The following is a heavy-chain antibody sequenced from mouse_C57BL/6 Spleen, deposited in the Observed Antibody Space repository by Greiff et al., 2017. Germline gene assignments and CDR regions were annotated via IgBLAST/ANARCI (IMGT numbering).Heavy chain of an antibody. J-gene: IGHJ2*01. CDR1: GYTFTDYY. D-gene: IGHD1-1*01. V-gene: IGHV1-76*01. Sequence: VQRVESGAELVRPGASVKLSCKASGYTFTDYYINWVKQRPGQGLEWIARIYPGSGNTYYNEKFKGKATLTAEKSSSTAYMQLSSLTSEDSAVYFCARAGYYGSSLYYFDYWGQGTTLTVSS. CDR2: IYPGSGNT. CDR3: ARAGYYGSSLYYFDY.